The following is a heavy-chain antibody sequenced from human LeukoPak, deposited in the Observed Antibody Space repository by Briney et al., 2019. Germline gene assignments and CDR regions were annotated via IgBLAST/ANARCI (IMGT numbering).Heavy chain of an antibody. CDR2: IYYSGST. CDR1: GGSISNSGYY. D-gene: IGHD6-19*01. J-gene: IGHJ4*02. CDR3: ARDLEWLVTH. Sequence: SETLSLTCTVSGGSISNSGYYWGWIRQPPGKGLEWIGNIYYSGSTYYNPSLKSRVTISVDTSKNQFSLKLSSVTAADTAVYYCARDLEWLVTHWGQGTLVTVSS. V-gene: IGHV4-39*02.